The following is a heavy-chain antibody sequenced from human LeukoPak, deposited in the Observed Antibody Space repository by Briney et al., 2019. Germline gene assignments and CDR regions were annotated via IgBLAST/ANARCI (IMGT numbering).Heavy chain of an antibody. J-gene: IGHJ4*02. CDR3: ARGRDGYNFFDY. CDR2: TYDRSKWYT. Sequence: SQTLSLTCAISGDSVSSNSAAWNWIRLYPSRGLEWLGRTYDRSKWYTYYAVSVKSRITINPDTSKNQFSLQLNSVTPEDTAVYFCARGRDGYNFFDYWGQGTMVTDSP. D-gene: IGHD5-24*01. CDR1: GDSVSSNSAA. V-gene: IGHV6-1*01.